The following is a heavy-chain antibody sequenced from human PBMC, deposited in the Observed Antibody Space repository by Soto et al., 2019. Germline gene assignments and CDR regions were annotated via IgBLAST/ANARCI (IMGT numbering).Heavy chain of an antibody. J-gene: IGHJ4*02. CDR3: ARRPRADYGVDY. CDR1: GGCNTSSSYY. CDR2: IYSSGST. V-gene: IGHV4-39*01. D-gene: IGHD4-17*01. Sequence: SETLSLTRPLCGGCNTSSSYYWGWIRQPRGKGLEWIGSIYSSGSTYYNPALKSRVTISVDTSKNQFSLKLSSVTAADTAVYYCARRPRADYGVDYWGQGTLVTVSS.